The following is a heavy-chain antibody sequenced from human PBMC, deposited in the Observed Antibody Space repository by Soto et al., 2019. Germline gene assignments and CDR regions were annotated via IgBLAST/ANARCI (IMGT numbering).Heavy chain of an antibody. CDR1: GGSISSYY. Sequence: SETLSLTCTVSGGSISSYYWSWIRQPPGKGLEWIGYIYYSGSTNYNPSLKSRVTISVDTSRNQFSLKLSSVTAADTAVYYCARDRVEYITMIDGWGQGNLVTVSS. D-gene: IGHD3-22*01. CDR2: IYYSGST. J-gene: IGHJ4*02. CDR3: ARDRVEYITMIDG. V-gene: IGHV4-59*01.